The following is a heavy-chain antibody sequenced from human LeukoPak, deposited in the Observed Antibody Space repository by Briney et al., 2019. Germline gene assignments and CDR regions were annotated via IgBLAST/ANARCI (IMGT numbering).Heavy chain of an antibody. V-gene: IGHV5-51*01. D-gene: IGHD3-10*01. CDR3: ATYAGSSSKYFQD. CDR2: IYPGDSDT. J-gene: IGHJ1*01. Sequence: GESLKISCKASGYSFTNYWIGWVRQMPGKGPEWMGIIYPGDSDTRYSPSFQGQVTISADKSISTAYLQRSSLQASDTAMYYCATYAGSSSKYFQDWGQGTLVTVSS. CDR1: GYSFTNYW.